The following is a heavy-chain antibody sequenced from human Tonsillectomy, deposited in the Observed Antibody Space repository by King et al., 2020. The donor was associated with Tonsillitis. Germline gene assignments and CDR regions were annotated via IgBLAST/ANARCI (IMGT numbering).Heavy chain of an antibody. CDR2: ISSSGSTI. Sequence: VQLVESGGGLVQPGGSLRLSCAASEFTFSSYEMNWVRQAPGKGLEWVSYISSSGSTIYYADSVKGRFTISRDNAKNSLYLQMNSLRAEDTAFYYCARDVGPYSYVSSAPSAAFDIWGQGTMVTVSS. J-gene: IGHJ3*02. CDR1: EFTFSSYE. D-gene: IGHD3-22*01. CDR3: ARDVGPYSYVSSAPSAAFDI. V-gene: IGHV3-48*03.